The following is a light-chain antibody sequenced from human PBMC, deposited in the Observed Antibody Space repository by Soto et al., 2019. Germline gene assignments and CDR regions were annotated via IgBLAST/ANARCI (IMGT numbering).Light chain of an antibody. J-gene: IGKJ5*01. CDR1: QSVSTY. V-gene: IGKV3-15*01. Sequence: EIVMTQSPATLSVSPGEGATLSCRASQSVSTYLGWYQQKPGQSPRLLIYGASTRATGIPVRFSGSGSGTEFTLTISSLQSEDFAVYYCQQYNYWPITFGQGTQLEIK. CDR3: QQYNYWPIT. CDR2: GAS.